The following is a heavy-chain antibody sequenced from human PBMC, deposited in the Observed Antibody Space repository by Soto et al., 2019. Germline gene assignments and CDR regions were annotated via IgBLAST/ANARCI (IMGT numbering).Heavy chain of an antibody. CDR2: IYYSGST. V-gene: IGHV4-59*08. D-gene: IGHD3-3*01. J-gene: IGHJ6*03. CDR1: GGSISSYY. Sequence: SETLSLTCTVSGGSISSYYWSWIRQPPGKGLEWIGYIYYSGSTNYNPSLKSRVTISVDTSKNQFSLKLSSVTAADTAVYYCARTIFGVVIIPYYYYMDVWGKGTTVTVSS. CDR3: ARTIFGVVIIPYYYYMDV.